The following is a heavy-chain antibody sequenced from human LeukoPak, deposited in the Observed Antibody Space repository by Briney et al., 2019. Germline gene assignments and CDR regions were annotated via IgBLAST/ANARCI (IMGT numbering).Heavy chain of an antibody. V-gene: IGHV3-53*01. Sequence: GGSLRLSCAASGFTFSSYGMSWVRQAPGKGLEWVSIIYSGGSTFYADSVKGRFTISRDNSKNTLYLQMNSLRAEDTAVYYCARRVRSADHRCDYWGQGTLVTVSS. CDR2: IYSGGST. CDR3: ARRVRSADHRCDY. CDR1: GFTFSSYG. J-gene: IGHJ4*02. D-gene: IGHD1-14*01.